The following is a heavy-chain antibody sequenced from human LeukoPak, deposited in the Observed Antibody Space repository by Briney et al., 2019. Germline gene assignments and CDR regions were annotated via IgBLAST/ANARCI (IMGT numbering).Heavy chain of an antibody. CDR3: AKPRGPSSGWYNYFDY. CDR1: GFTFSSYW. V-gene: IGHV3-7*03. J-gene: IGHJ4*02. D-gene: IGHD6-19*01. Sequence: GGSLRLSCAASGFTFSSYWMTWVRQAPGKGLEWVANIKPDGSEKYYVDSVKGRFTISRDNSKNTLYLQMNSLRAEDTAVYYCAKPRGPSSGWYNYFDYWGQGTLVTVSS. CDR2: IKPDGSEK.